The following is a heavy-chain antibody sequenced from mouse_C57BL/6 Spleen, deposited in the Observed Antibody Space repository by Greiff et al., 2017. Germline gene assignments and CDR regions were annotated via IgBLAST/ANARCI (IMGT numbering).Heavy chain of an antibody. CDR2: IYPGDGDT. D-gene: IGHD1-1*01. V-gene: IGHV1-82*01. Sequence: VQLQQSGPELVKPGASVKISCKASGYAFSSSWMNWVKQRPGKGLEWIGLIYPGDGDTNYNGKFKGKATLTADKSSSTAYMQLSSLTSEDSAVYFCARSRYYGSSAMDYWGQGTSVTFSS. J-gene: IGHJ4*01. CDR1: GYAFSSSW. CDR3: ARSRYYGSSAMDY.